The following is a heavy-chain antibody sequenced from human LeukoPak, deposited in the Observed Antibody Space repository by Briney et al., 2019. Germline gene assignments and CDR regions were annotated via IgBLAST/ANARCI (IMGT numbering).Heavy chain of an antibody. D-gene: IGHD3-10*01. Sequence: SETLSLTCSVSGGSISSRNYYWSWIRQPAGKGLEWIGRIYTSESTNYNPSLKSRVTMSVDTSKNQFSLKLSSVTAADTAVYYCARDSTSITMVRGVIYLDENYFDYWGQGTLVTVSS. CDR1: GGSISSRNYY. CDR2: IYTSEST. CDR3: ARDSTSITMVRGVIYLDENYFDY. V-gene: IGHV4-61*02. J-gene: IGHJ4*02.